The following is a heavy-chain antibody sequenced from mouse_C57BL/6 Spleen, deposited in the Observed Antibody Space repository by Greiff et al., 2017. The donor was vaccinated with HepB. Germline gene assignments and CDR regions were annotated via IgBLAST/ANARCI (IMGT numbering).Heavy chain of an antibody. CDR2: INPSNGGT. CDR3: AYCYGSSYDWYFDV. V-gene: IGHV1-53*01. J-gene: IGHJ1*03. D-gene: IGHD1-1*01. CDR1: GYTFTSYW. Sequence: QVQLQQPGTELVKPGASVKLSCKASGYTFTSYWMHWVKQRPGQGLEWIGNINPSNGGTNYNEKFKSKATLTVDKSSSTAYMQLSSLTSEDAAVYYCAYCYGSSYDWYFDVWGTGTTVTVSS.